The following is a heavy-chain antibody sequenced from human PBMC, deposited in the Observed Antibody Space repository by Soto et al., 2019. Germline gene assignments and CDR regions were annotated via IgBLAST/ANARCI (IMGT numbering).Heavy chain of an antibody. D-gene: IGHD2-21*02. CDR1: GLSRSNYA. CDR3: SVSLTALSSSSPM. CDR2: ISSNGHDT. V-gene: IGHV3-64D*06. Sequence: GGSLRLSCSASGLSRSNYAMQWVRQAPGEGLEYVAAISSNGHDTFYADAVKGRFTISRDNYKNTLYRQMISVRPEDTAFYYCSVSLTALSSSSPMWGQGPLATVSS. J-gene: IGHJ4*02.